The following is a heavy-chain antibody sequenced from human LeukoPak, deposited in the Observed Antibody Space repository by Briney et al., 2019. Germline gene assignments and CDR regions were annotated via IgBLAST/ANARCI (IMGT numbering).Heavy chain of an antibody. J-gene: IGHJ4*02. CDR1: GGSVSSGSYY. Sequence: SETLSLTCTVSGGSVSSGSYYWSCIRQPPGNGLEWIGFIYYSGSSNYNPSLKSRVTIPVDTSKNQFSLKLNSVTAADTAVYYCARRGATRSPFDYWGQGTLVTVSS. V-gene: IGHV4-61*01. CDR3: ARRGATRSPFDY. CDR2: IYYSGSS. D-gene: IGHD1-26*01.